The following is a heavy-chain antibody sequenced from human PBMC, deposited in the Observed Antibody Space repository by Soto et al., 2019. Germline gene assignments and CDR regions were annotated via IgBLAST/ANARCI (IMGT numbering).Heavy chain of an antibody. J-gene: IGHJ6*02. V-gene: IGHV4-34*01. D-gene: IGHD2-2*01. CDR3: ARLTVGLVVPPYYYYGMDV. CDR1: GGSFSGYY. Sequence: QVQLQQWGAGLLKPSETLSLTCAVYGGSFSGYYWSWIRQPPGKGLEWIGEINHSGSTNYNPSLKSRVTISVDTSKNQFSLKLSSVTAADTAVYYCARLTVGLVVPPYYYYGMDVWGQGTTVTVSS. CDR2: INHSGST.